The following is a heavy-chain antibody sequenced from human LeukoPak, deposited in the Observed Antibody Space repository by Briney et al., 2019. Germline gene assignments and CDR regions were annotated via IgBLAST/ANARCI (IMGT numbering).Heavy chain of an antibody. CDR1: GFTFSDYY. J-gene: IGHJ4*02. Sequence: GGSLRLSCAASGFTFSDYYMSWIRQAPGKGLEWVSYISSSGSTIYYADSVKGRFTISRDNAKNSLYLQMNSLRAEDTAVYYCARAQRKGIAAASVDYWGQGTLVTVSS. D-gene: IGHD6-13*01. CDR2: ISSSGSTI. V-gene: IGHV3-11*04. CDR3: ARAQRKGIAAASVDY.